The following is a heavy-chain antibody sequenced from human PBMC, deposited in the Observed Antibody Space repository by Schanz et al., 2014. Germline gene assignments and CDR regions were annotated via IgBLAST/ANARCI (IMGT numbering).Heavy chain of an antibody. CDR3: ARDAADFYDILTEEDY. D-gene: IGHD3-9*01. Sequence: QVQLVQSGAEVKKPGASVKVSCKASGYTFTSYGISWVRQAPGQGLEWMGWISAYNGNTKYPQKLQGRVTMTTDTSTNTAYMELRSLRSYDTAVYYFARDAADFYDILTEEDYWGQGTLVTVSS. J-gene: IGHJ4*02. CDR2: ISAYNGNT. V-gene: IGHV1-18*01. CDR1: GYTFTSYG.